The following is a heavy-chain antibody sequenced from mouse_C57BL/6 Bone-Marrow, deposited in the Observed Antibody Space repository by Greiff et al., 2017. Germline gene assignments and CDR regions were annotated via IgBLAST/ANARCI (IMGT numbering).Heavy chain of an antibody. CDR3: TTFMIGGWFAY. CDR1: GFNIKDDY. Sequence: EVQLQQSGAELVRPGASVKLSCTASGFNIKDDYMHWVKQRPEQGLEWIGWIDPENGDTEYASKFQGKATITADTSSNTAYLQLSSLTSEDTAVYYCTTFMIGGWFAYWGQGTLVTVSA. J-gene: IGHJ3*01. D-gene: IGHD2-4*01. CDR2: IDPENGDT. V-gene: IGHV14-4*01.